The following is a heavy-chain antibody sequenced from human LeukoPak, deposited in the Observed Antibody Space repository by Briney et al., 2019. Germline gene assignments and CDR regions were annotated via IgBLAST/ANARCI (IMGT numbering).Heavy chain of an antibody. V-gene: IGHV3-7*01. CDR2: IKQNGSEK. CDR3: ARVSVMVRSWWFDP. D-gene: IGHD5-18*01. CDR1: GFTFSSYW. Sequence: AGGSLRLSCTASGFTFSSYWMSWVRQAPGKGLEWVANIKQNGSEKYYVDSVKGRFLISRDNARNSLYLQMNSLRAEDTAIYYCARVSVMVRSWWFDPWGQGTLVTVSS. J-gene: IGHJ5*02.